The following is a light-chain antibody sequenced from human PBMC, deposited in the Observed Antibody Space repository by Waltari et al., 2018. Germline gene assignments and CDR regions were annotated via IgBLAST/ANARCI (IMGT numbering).Light chain of an antibody. V-gene: IGLV1-44*01. CDR2: SNS. CDR3: ALWDDSLNGVV. CDR1: YSNIGSHS. J-gene: IGLJ2*01. Sequence: QSVLTQPPSASGNPGQTVTISCSGSYSNIGSHSANCLQHPPGTAPKPLIHSNSERLSGVPGRLSGSKAGTAASRAISGLQSEDEGDYYCALWDDSLNGVVFGGGTKLTVL.